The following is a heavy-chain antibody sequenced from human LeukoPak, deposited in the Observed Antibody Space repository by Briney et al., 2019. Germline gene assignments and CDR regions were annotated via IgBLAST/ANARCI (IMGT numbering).Heavy chain of an antibody. D-gene: IGHD3-22*01. V-gene: IGHV3-30*02. J-gene: IGHJ3*02. Sequence: GGSLRLSCAASGFTFSSYSMNWVRQAPGKGLEWVAFIRYHGSDKYYADSVKDRFTISRDNSKNTLYLQMNSLRAEDTAVYYCAKKWSGDYDSSGVNDAFDIWGQGTMVTVSS. CDR1: GFTFSSYS. CDR3: AKKWSGDYDSSGVNDAFDI. CDR2: IRYHGSDK.